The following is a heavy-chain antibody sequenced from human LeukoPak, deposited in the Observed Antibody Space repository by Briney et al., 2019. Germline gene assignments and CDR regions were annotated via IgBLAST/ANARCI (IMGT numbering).Heavy chain of an antibody. CDR1: GGSISSSSYY. CDR3: ARHGIAAAGRKVPYYFDY. D-gene: IGHD6-13*01. Sequence: SETLSLTCTVSGGSISSSSYYWGWIRQPPGKALEWIGSIYYSGSTYYNPSLKSRVTISVDTSKNQFSLKLSSVTAADTAVYYCARHGIAAAGRKVPYYFDYWGQGTLVTVSS. J-gene: IGHJ4*02. CDR2: IYYSGST. V-gene: IGHV4-39*01.